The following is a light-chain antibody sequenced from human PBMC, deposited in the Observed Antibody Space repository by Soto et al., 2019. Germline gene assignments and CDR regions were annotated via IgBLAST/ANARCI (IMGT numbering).Light chain of an antibody. Sequence: EIGMTQSPSTLSVSPGERATLSCGASQSVSSNLAWYQQKPGQAPRLLIYGASTRATDVPARFSGSGYGTEFTLTISSLQSEDFAVYYCQQYNNWPETFGQGTKVDIK. J-gene: IGKJ1*01. V-gene: IGKV3-15*01. CDR3: QQYNNWPET. CDR2: GAS. CDR1: QSVSSN.